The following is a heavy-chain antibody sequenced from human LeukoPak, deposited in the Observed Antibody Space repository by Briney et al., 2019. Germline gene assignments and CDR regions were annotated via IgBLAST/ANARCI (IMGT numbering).Heavy chain of an antibody. CDR1: GFTVSRKY. CDR3: ARDYGDL. V-gene: IGHV3-53*03. Sequence: GGSLRLSCAASGFTVSRKYMSWVRQAPGKGLEWVAVIYTDGSTYYAESVKGRFTISRYNSKNTLYLQMNSLRAEDMAVYYCARDYGDLWGQGTLVTVSS. CDR2: IYTDGST. J-gene: IGHJ5*02. D-gene: IGHD3-10*01.